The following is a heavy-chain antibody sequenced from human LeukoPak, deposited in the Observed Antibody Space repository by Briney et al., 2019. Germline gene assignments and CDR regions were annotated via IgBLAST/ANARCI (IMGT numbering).Heavy chain of an antibody. CDR3: VRWRARQSEFDS. D-gene: IGHD3-3*01. CDR2: MTPDGHDE. J-gene: IGHJ4*02. CDR1: GFTFSTYF. Sequence: PGGSLRLSCAASGFTFSTYFMGWVRQARGKAVECVAHMTPDGHDEFCVDSVKGRFNLSRDNAGISLFLHIQNESVEHTGVYHCVRWRARQSEFDSWGQGPLVTVSS. V-gene: IGHV3-7*01.